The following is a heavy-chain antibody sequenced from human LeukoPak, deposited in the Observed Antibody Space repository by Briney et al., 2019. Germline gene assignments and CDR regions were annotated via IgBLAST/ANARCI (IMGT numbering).Heavy chain of an antibody. D-gene: IGHD6-19*01. V-gene: IGHV3-33*01. CDR3: AREWIGNGWSAFDY. CDR1: GFTFSTYG. J-gene: IGHJ4*02. Sequence: PGGSLRLSCAASGFTFSTYGMHWVRQAPGKGLEWVALIWYDGTNEHCADSVKGRFTISRDNSKNTLWLQMNSLGADDTAVYYCAREWIGNGWSAFDYWGQGTLLTVSS. CDR2: IWYDGTNE.